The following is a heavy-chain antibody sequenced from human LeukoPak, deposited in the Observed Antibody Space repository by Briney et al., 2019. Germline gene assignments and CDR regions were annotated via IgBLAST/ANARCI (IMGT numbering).Heavy chain of an antibody. Sequence: ASVNVACKVYGYTLTELSIHWVRQAPGKGLEWMGGFDPEDGETIYAQKFQGRVTMTEDTSTDTAYMELSSLRSEDTAVYYCATEYGDAFDIWGQGTMVTVSS. CDR2: FDPEDGET. V-gene: IGHV1-24*01. CDR3: ATEYGDAFDI. J-gene: IGHJ3*02. D-gene: IGHD3-10*01. CDR1: GYTLTELS.